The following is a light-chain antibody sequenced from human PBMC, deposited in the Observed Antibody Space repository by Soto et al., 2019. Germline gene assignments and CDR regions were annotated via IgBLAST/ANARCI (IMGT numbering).Light chain of an antibody. Sequence: DIQMTQSPSSLSASVGDRVTITSRASQTIGANLNWYRQKPGKAPTLMIYDATTLQSGVPSRVSGLGSGTDFTLTITSLKPEDSETYFCQQSYTTVYTFGLGTKVDI. CDR3: QQSYTTVYT. V-gene: IGKV1-39*01. J-gene: IGKJ2*01. CDR2: DAT. CDR1: QTIGAN.